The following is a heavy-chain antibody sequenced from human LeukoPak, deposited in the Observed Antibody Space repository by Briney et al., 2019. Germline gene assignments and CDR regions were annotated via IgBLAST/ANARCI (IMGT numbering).Heavy chain of an antibody. CDR3: AKGVRLWFAFYFDY. CDR2: IYSGGST. V-gene: IGHV3-53*01. CDR1: GFTVSSNY. Sequence: PGGSLRLSCAASGFTVSSNYMSWVRQAPGKGLEWVSVIYSGGSTYYADSVKGRFTISSESSRNTLYLQMHSLRAEDTAVYYCAKGVRLWFAFYFDYWGQGTLVTVSS. D-gene: IGHD3-10*01. J-gene: IGHJ4*02.